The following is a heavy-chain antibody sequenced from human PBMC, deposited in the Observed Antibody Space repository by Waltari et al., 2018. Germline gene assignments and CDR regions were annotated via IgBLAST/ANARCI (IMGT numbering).Heavy chain of an antibody. J-gene: IGHJ3*02. CDR2: IYYSGST. Sequence: QVQLQESGPGLVKPSETLSLTCTVYGGSISRHYWNWIRQPPGKGLEWIGDIYYSGSTNYNPSPKSRVTISVDTSKNQFSLKLSSVTAADTAVYYCARDFGGNDAFDIWGQGTMVTVSS. CDR1: GGSISRHY. D-gene: IGHD3-10*01. CDR3: ARDFGGNDAFDI. V-gene: IGHV4-59*11.